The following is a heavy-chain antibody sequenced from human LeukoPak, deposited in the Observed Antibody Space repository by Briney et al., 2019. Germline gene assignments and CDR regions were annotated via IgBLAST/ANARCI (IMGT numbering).Heavy chain of an antibody. V-gene: IGHV4-4*07. J-gene: IGHJ3*02. D-gene: IGHD2-21*02. CDR1: GGSISSYY. CDR3: ARVLLVVTAPGEGAFDI. Sequence: SETLSLTCTVSGGSISSYYWSWIRQPAGKGLEWSGRIYTTGGTNYNPSLKSRVTISIDKSKNQFSQKLSSVTAADTAVYYCARVLLVVTAPGEGAFDIWGQGTMVTVSS. CDR2: IYTTGGT.